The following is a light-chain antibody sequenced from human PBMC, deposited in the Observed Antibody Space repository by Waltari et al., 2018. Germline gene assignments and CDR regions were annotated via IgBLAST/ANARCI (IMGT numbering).Light chain of an antibody. CDR3: QQTYTVPVT. CDR1: QYINNY. J-gene: IGKJ5*01. Sequence: DIQMTQSPSSLSAYVGDRVTITCRASQYINNYLNWYQQKPGRAPKLLIYAASSLQSGVPSRFSGSGSGTDFTLTITSLQPDDFATYYCQQTYTVPVTFGQATRLDIK. V-gene: IGKV1-39*01. CDR2: AAS.